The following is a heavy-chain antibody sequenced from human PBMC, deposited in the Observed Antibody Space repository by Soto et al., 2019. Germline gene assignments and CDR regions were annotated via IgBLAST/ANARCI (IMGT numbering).Heavy chain of an antibody. CDR2: ISAYNGNT. D-gene: IGHD6-19*01. V-gene: IGHV1-18*01. CDR3: ARDENSSGWYFYYYYYYGMDV. J-gene: IGHJ6*02. CDR1: GYTFTSYG. Sequence: ASVKVSCKASGYTFTSYGISWVRQAPGQGLEWMGWISAYNGNTNYAQKLQGRVTMTTDTSTSTAYMELRSLRSDDTAVYYCARDENSSGWYFYYYYYYGMDVWGQGTTVTVSS.